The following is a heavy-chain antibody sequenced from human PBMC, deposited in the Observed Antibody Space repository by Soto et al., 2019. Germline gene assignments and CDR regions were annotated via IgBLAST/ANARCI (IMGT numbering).Heavy chain of an antibody. V-gene: IGHV1-18*01. D-gene: IGHD2-15*01. J-gene: IGHJ6*02. CDR3: AREWWASYCSGGSCYPKGVTRYYYGMDV. CDR2: ISAYNGNT. Sequence: ASVKVSCKASCYTFTSYGISWVRQAPGQGLEWMGWISAYNGNTNYAQKLQGRVTMTTDTSTSTAYMELRSLRSDDTAVYYCAREWWASYCSGGSCYPKGVTRYYYGMDVWG. CDR1: CYTFTSYG.